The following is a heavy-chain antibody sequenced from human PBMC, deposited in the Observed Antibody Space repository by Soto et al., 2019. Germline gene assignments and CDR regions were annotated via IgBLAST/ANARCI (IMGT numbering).Heavy chain of an antibody. J-gene: IGHJ3*01. CDR2: IFYSGST. CDR1: GGSLSSYY. V-gene: IGHV4-59*08. Sequence: QVQLQESGPGLVKPSETLSLTCTVSGGSLSSYYWSWIRQPPGKRLEWIGDIFYSGSTNYNPSLNSRVTISVDTSKNQFSLKLSSVTTADTAVYYCARRYGGAFDFWGQGTMVTVSS. CDR3: ARRYGGAFDF. D-gene: IGHD3-10*01.